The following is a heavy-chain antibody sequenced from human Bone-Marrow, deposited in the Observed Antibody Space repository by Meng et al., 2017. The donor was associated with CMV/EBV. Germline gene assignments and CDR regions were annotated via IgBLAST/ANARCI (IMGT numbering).Heavy chain of an antibody. V-gene: IGHV3-30*02. Sequence: GGSLRLSCAASGFIFSNYNMHWVRQAPGKGLEWVSLIVSGGSNIYYADSVKGRFTISRDNSKNTLYLQMNSLRTEDTAVYFCARDVDYGGNRAMGAFDIWGQGTMVTVSS. CDR1: GFIFSNYN. CDR2: IVSGGSNI. D-gene: IGHD4-23*01. CDR3: ARDVDYGGNRAMGAFDI. J-gene: IGHJ3*02.